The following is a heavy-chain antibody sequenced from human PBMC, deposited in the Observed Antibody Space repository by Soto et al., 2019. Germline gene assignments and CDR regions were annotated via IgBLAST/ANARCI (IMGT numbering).Heavy chain of an antibody. CDR1: GFTFSSYS. CDR3: ARDWAWGFGELLYYYYYYGMDV. V-gene: IGHV3-21*01. D-gene: IGHD3-10*01. Sequence: GGSLRLSCAASGFTFSSYSMNWVRQAPGKGLEWVSSISSSSSYIYYADSVKGRFTISRDNAKNSLYLQMNSLRAEDTAVYYCARDWAWGFGELLYYYYYYGMDVWGQGTTVTVSS. CDR2: ISSSSSYI. J-gene: IGHJ6*02.